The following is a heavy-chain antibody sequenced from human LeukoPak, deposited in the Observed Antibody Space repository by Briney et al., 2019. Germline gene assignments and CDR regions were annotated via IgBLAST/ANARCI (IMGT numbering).Heavy chain of an antibody. Sequence: PSETLSLTCAVYGGSFSGYYWSWIRQPPGKGLEWIGEINNSGSTNYNPSLKSRVTISVDTSKNHFSLKLSSVTAADTAVYYCAREDYDYVWGSYRFYYFDYWGQGTLVTVSS. D-gene: IGHD3-16*02. CDR3: AREDYDYVWGSYRFYYFDY. CDR1: GGSFSGYY. V-gene: IGHV4-34*01. J-gene: IGHJ4*02. CDR2: INNSGST.